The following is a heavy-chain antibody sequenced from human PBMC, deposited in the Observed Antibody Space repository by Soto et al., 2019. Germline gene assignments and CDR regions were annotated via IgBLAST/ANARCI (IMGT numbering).Heavy chain of an antibody. CDR2: INAGNGNT. V-gene: IGHV1-3*01. Sequence: ASVKVSCKASGYTFTSYAMHWVRQAPGQRLEWMGWINAGNGNTKYSQKFQGRVTITRDTSASTAYMELSSLRSEDTAVYYCARERISIFGVVIDDAFDIWGQGTMVTVSS. CDR1: GYTFTSYA. J-gene: IGHJ3*02. CDR3: ARERISIFGVVIDDAFDI. D-gene: IGHD3-3*01.